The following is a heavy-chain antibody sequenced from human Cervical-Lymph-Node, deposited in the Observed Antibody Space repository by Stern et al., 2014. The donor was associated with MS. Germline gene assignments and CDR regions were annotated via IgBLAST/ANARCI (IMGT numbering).Heavy chain of an antibody. J-gene: IGHJ4*02. V-gene: IGHV5-51*01. Sequence: EVQLVESGAEVKKPGESLKISCKVSGYSVSSYYIAWVRQLPGKGLECTGVIYPYNSDTTSTPTFQGQITISADKSNTTAYLQWSSLRATDAAMYYCARHVQGFDYWGQGTLVTVSS. CDR1: GYSVSSYY. CDR2: IYPYNSDT. CDR3: ARHVQGFDY.